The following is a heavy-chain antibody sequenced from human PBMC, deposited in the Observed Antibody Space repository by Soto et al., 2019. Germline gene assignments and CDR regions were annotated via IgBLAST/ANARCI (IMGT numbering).Heavy chain of an antibody. J-gene: IGHJ4*02. CDR1: GFIFRSYE. CDR2: ISSSGNIT. V-gene: IGHV3-48*03. Sequence: EVQLVESGGGLVQPGGSLRLSCAISGFIFRSYEMNWVRQAPGKGLEWVSYISSSGNITYYADSVKGRFTFSRDNAKNSLFLQMDSLRAEDTAGYYCARVGGLRDYWGQGTLVTVSS. CDR3: ARVGGLRDY. D-gene: IGHD3-10*01.